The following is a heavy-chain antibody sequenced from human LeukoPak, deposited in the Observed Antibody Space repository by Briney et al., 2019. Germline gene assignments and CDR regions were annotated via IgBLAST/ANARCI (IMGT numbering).Heavy chain of an antibody. D-gene: IGHD4-23*01. Sequence: SETLSLTCTVSGGSISSYYWSWIRQHPGKGLEWIGYIYYSGSTYYNPSLKSRVTISVDTSKNQFSLKLTSVTAADTGMYYCARVDYGGNFSWFDPWGQGTLVTVSS. CDR1: GGSISSYY. CDR3: ARVDYGGNFSWFDP. J-gene: IGHJ5*02. V-gene: IGHV4-59*06. CDR2: IYYSGST.